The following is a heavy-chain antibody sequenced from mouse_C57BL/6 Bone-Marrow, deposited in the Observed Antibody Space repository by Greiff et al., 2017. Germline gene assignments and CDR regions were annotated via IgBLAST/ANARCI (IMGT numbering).Heavy chain of an antibody. CDR2: ILPGSGST. V-gene: IGHV1-9*01. CDR1: GYTFTGYW. CDR3: GRGVTVWYFDV. J-gene: IGHJ1*03. Sequence: QVQLQQSGAELMKPGASVKLSCTATGYTFTGYWIEWVKQRPGHGLEWIGEILPGSGSTNYNEKFKGKATFTADTSSNTAYMQLSSLATEDSASCYCGRGVTVWYFDVWGTGTTVTVSS. D-gene: IGHD2-2*01.